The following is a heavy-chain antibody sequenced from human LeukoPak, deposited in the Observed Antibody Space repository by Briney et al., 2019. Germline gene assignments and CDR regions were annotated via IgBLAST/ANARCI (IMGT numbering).Heavy chain of an antibody. D-gene: IGHD5-18*01. V-gene: IGHV1-18*04. CDR2: ISAYNGNT. CDR3: ARDQDTAMGFRGRTRSFDP. CDR1: GYTFTSYG. Sequence: ASVKVSCKASGYTFTSYGISWVRQAPGQGLEWMGWISAYNGNTNYAQKLQGRVTMTTDTSTSTAYMELRSLRSDDTAVYYRARDQDTAMGFRGRTRSFDPWGQGTLVTVSS. J-gene: IGHJ5*02.